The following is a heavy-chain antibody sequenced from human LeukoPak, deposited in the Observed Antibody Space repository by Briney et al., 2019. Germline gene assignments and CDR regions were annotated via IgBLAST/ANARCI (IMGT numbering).Heavy chain of an antibody. CDR2: IYSGGMT. J-gene: IGHJ5*02. CDR1: GVIVSNNY. CDR3: AKGPHYDILTGLIGLSNWFDP. D-gene: IGHD3-9*01. Sequence: PGGSLRLRCAASGVIVSNNYMSWVRQAPGKGLEWVSVIYSGGMTYYADSVKGRFTISRDNSKNTLYLQMNSLRAEDTAVYYCAKGPHYDILTGLIGLSNWFDPWGQGTLVTVSS. V-gene: IGHV3-53*01.